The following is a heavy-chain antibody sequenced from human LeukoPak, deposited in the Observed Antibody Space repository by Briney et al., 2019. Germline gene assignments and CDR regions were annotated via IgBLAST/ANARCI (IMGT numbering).Heavy chain of an antibody. Sequence: ASVKVSCKASGYTFTSYYMHWVRQAPGQGLEWMGIINPSGGSTSYAQKFRGRVTMTRDTSTSTVYMELSSLRSEDTAVYYCARDLGPYYDILTGLDYWGQGTLVTVSS. CDR1: GYTFTSYY. V-gene: IGHV1-46*01. J-gene: IGHJ4*02. CDR2: INPSGGST. CDR3: ARDLGPYYDILTGLDY. D-gene: IGHD3-9*01.